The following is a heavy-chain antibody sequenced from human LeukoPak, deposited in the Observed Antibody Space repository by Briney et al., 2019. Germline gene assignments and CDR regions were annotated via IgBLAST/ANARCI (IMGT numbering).Heavy chain of an antibody. Sequence: GGSLRLFCAASGFTFSDYYMSWIRQAPGKGLEWVSYISSSGSTIYYADSVKGRFTISRDNAKNSLYLQMNSLRAEDTAVYYCARVRRYGEQDYWGQGTLVTVSS. CDR1: GFTFSDYY. J-gene: IGHJ4*02. V-gene: IGHV3-11*04. D-gene: IGHD4-17*01. CDR2: ISSSGSTI. CDR3: ARVRRYGEQDY.